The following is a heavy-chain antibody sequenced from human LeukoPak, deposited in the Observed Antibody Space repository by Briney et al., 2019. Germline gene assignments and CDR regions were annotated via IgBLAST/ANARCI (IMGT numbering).Heavy chain of an antibody. D-gene: IGHD4-23*01. CDR2: INPRGTST. J-gene: IGHJ5*02. V-gene: IGHV1-46*01. CDR1: GYSFTSHY. Sequence: ASVKVSCKASGYSFTSHYMHWVRQAPGQGLEWMGLINPRGTSTIYAEKFQGRIIMTRDMSATTDYMELSSLKSDDTAVYYCARDNSIHERGWWFDPWGQGTLVTVSS. CDR3: ARDNSIHERGWWFDP.